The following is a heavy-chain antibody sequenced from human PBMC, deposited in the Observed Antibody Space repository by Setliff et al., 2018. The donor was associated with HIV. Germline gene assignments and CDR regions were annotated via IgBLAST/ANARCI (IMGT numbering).Heavy chain of an antibody. CDR1: GYTLTELT. CDR2: FDPEDGDT. V-gene: IGHV1-24*01. J-gene: IGHJ5*02. Sequence: VSCKVSGYTLTELTMHWVRQAPGKGLEWMGRFDPEDGDTLYAQRFQGRVTMTEDSSTDTAYMELGSLTSDDTAVYYCVLASIVSTARWNHWGRGTLVTVSS. CDR3: VLASIVSTARWNH. D-gene: IGHD1-26*01.